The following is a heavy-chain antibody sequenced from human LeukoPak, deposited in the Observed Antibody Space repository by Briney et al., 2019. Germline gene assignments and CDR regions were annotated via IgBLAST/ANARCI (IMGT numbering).Heavy chain of an antibody. CDR3: ARDYCSSTSCYSSWFDP. D-gene: IGHD2-2*02. Sequence: GASVKVSCKASGGTFSSYAISWVRQAPGQGLEWMGRIIPILGIANYAQKFQGRVTITADKSTSTAYMELSSLRSEDTAVYYCARDYCSSTSCYSSWFDPWGQGTLVIVSS. V-gene: IGHV1-69*04. CDR2: IIPILGIA. CDR1: GGTFSSYA. J-gene: IGHJ5*02.